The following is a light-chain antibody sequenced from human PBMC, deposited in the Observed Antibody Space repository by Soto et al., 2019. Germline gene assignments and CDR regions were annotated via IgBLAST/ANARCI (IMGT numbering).Light chain of an antibody. Sequence: EIVFTQAPGTLSLSPGERATLSCRASQSVSSSYLAWYQQKPGQAPRLLIYGASSRATGIPDRFSGSGSGTDFTLTISRLEPEDFAVYYCQQYGSSPPVTLGGGTKVDIK. CDR1: QSVSSSY. V-gene: IGKV3-20*01. CDR2: GAS. J-gene: IGKJ4*01. CDR3: QQYGSSPPVT.